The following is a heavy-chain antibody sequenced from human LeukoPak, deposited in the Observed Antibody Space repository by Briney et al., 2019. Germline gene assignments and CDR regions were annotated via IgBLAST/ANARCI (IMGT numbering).Heavy chain of an antibody. CDR2: IYYSGST. CDR3: ARGGGYTLHYYYMDV. Sequence: SQTLSLTCTVSGGSISSGDYYWSWIRQPPGKGLEWIGYIYYSGSTYYNPSLKSRVTISVDTSKNQFSLKLSSVTAADTAVYYCARGGGYTLHYYYMDVWGKGTTVTVSS. D-gene: IGHD6-13*01. J-gene: IGHJ6*03. CDR1: GGSISSGDYY. V-gene: IGHV4-30-4*08.